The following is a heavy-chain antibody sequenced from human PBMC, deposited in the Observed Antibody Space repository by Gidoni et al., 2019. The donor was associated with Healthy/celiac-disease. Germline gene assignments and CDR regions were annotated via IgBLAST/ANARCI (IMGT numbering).Heavy chain of an antibody. D-gene: IGHD3-16*01. V-gene: IGHV4-30-2*01. J-gene: IGHJ4*02. CDR3: ATHQYYDYVWGSWGYFDY. Sequence: QLQLQESGSGLVKPSQTLPLTCTVSGGSISSGGYSWSWIRPPPGKGLEWIGYIYHSGSTYYNPSLKSRVTISVDRSKNQFSLKLSSVTAADTAVYYCATHQYYDYVWGSWGYFDYWGQGTLVTVSS. CDR2: IYHSGST. CDR1: GGSISSGGYS.